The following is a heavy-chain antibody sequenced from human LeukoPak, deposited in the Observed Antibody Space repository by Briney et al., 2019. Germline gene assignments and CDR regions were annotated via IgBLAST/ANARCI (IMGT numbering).Heavy chain of an antibody. CDR2: IKQDGSEK. J-gene: IGHJ6*03. CDR3: ARAEATVQYYHYYYMDV. V-gene: IGHV3-7*01. CDR1: GFTLSSYW. D-gene: IGHD4-17*01. Sequence: GGSLRLSCAASGFTLSSYWMSWVRQAPGKGLEWVANIKQDGSEKYYVDSVKGRFTISRDNAKNSLYLQMNSLRAEDTAVYYCARAEATVQYYHYYYMDVWGKGTTVTVSS.